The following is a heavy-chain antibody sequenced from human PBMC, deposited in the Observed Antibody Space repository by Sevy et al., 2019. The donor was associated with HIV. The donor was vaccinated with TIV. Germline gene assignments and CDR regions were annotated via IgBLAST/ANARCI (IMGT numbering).Heavy chain of an antibody. Sequence: GGSLRLSCAASGFTFSSYAMNWVRQAPGKGLEWVSTINAISSNIYYADSVKGRFTISRDNAENSLYLQMNSVRAEDTAVYYCARDLFSGGNAVYGYWGQGTLVTVSS. CDR3: ARDLFSGGNAVYGY. CDR2: INAISSNI. J-gene: IGHJ4*02. V-gene: IGHV3-21*01. D-gene: IGHD2-15*01. CDR1: GFTFSSYA.